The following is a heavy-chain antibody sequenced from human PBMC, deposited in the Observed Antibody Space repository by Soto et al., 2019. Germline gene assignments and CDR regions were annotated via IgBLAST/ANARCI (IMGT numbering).Heavy chain of an antibody. J-gene: IGHJ4*02. D-gene: IGHD6-13*01. CDR1: GFTFSNYW. V-gene: IGHV3-7*03. Sequence: HPVGSLRLSCAPSGFTFSNYWMTWVRQAPGKGLEWVDNIKQDGSQKYYVDSVKGRFTISRDNAKNSLYLQINSLRAEDTAFYYCARIGYTSSSLHXWGQGTLVPVSX. CDR2: IKQDGSQK. CDR3: ARIGYTSSSLHX.